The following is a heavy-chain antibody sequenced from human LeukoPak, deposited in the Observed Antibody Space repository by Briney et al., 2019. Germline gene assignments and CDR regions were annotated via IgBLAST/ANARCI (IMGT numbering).Heavy chain of an antibody. Sequence: GGSLRLSCAASGFTLSSYSMNWVRQAPGKGLEWVSSISSSSSYIYYADSVKGRFTISRDNAKNSLYLQMNSLRAEDTAVYYCASVRVYGSGSPDWFDPWGQGTLVTVSS. CDR2: ISSSSSYI. CDR1: GFTLSSYS. D-gene: IGHD3-10*01. J-gene: IGHJ5*02. CDR3: ASVRVYGSGSPDWFDP. V-gene: IGHV3-21*01.